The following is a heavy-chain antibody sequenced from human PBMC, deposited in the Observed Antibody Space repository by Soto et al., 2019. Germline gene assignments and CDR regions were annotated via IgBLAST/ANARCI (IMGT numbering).Heavy chain of an antibody. J-gene: IGHJ4*02. CDR1: GGSMSSYY. CDR2: IYYSGST. Sequence: SETLSLTCTVSGGSMSSYYWSWIRQPPGKELQYIGYIYYSGSTNYNPSLKSRVTISDDTSTNQFSLTMTSVTAADTAVYYCARDRVMLTFGGASEEWGIDSWGQGTLVTVSS. CDR3: ARDRVMLTFGGASEEWGIDS. D-gene: IGHD3-16*01. V-gene: IGHV4-59*12.